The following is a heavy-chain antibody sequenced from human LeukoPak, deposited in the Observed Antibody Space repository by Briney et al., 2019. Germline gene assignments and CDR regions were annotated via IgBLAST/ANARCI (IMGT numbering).Heavy chain of an antibody. CDR1: GFTFTNAW. D-gene: IGHD2-8*01. CDR2: ISSNSDGGIT. V-gene: IGHV3-15*01. Sequence: GGSLRLSCAASGFTFTNAWMTWVRQAPGKGPEWVGRISSNSDGGITDFAAPVKGRFTISRDDSKNSLYLQMNSLKTEDTAVYYCTTGGDSFHYLYVHWGQGTLVTASS. CDR3: TTGGDSFHYLYVH. J-gene: IGHJ4*02.